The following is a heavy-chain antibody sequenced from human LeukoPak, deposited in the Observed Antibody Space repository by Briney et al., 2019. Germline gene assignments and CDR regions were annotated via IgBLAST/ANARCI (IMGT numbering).Heavy chain of an antibody. Sequence: RGSLRLSCVASGCSISGYWMTWVRQAPGKGLEWVANIKQDGSVKTYVDSVKGRFTISRDNAKNSLYLQMDSLRVEDTAMYYCARDGGTDWYDPWGQGTLVTVSS. CDR1: GCSISGYW. CDR3: ARDGGTDWYDP. D-gene: IGHD3-16*01. J-gene: IGHJ5*02. CDR2: IKQDGSVK. V-gene: IGHV3-7*01.